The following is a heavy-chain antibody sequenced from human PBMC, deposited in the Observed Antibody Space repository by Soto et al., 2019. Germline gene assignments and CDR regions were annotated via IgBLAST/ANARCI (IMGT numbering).Heavy chain of an antibody. CDR2: TYYRSKWYN. CDR1: GDSLATNSAA. CDR3: AGSNSGWYSTGDY. J-gene: IGHJ4*02. Sequence: QTLPLTCAISGDSLATNSAAWNWIRQSPSRGLEWLGRTYYRSKWYNDYAVSVKSRITIDPDTSKNQFSLQLNSVTPEDTAVYYCAGSNSGWYSTGDYWGQGTLVTVSS. V-gene: IGHV6-1*01. D-gene: IGHD6-19*01.